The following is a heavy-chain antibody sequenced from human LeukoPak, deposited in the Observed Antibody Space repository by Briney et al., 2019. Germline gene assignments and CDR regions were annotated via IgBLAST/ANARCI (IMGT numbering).Heavy chain of an antibody. Sequence: PSETLSLTCTVSGGSISSYYWSWIRQPPGKGLEWIGEINHSGSTNYNPSLKSRVTISVDTSKNQFSLKLSSVTAADTAVYYCARRGRAGSYYYYYYMDVWGKGTTVTISS. CDR1: GGSISSYY. D-gene: IGHD6-19*01. J-gene: IGHJ6*03. CDR2: INHSGST. V-gene: IGHV4-34*01. CDR3: ARRGRAGSYYYYYYMDV.